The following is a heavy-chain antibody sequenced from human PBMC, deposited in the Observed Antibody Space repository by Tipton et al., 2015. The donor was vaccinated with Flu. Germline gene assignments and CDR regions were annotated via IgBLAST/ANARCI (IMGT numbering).Heavy chain of an antibody. CDR1: GASISSRSYY. CDR3: AREKDSSGSEYFQH. V-gene: IGHV4-39*07. Sequence: TLSLTCTVSGASISSRSYYWGWIRQPPGKGLEWIGCIYSSWSTYYNPSLKSRVTISLDTSKNQFSLKLSSVTAADTAVYYCAREKDSSGSEYFQHWGQGTLVTVSS. D-gene: IGHD6-19*01. CDR2: IYSSWST. J-gene: IGHJ1*01.